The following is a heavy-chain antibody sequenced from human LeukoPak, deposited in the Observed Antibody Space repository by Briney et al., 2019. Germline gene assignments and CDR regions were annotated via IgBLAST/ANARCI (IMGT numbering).Heavy chain of an antibody. CDR2: ISYDGSNK. V-gene: IGHV3-30*04. CDR1: GFTFSSYA. J-gene: IGHJ4*02. D-gene: IGHD5-24*01. CDR3: ARGIEMATAPPFDY. Sequence: GGSLRLSRAASGFTFSSYAMHWVRQAPGKGLEWVAVISYDGSNKYYADSVKGRFTISRDNSKNTLYLQMNSLRAEDTAVYYCARGIEMATAPPFDYWGQGTLVTVSS.